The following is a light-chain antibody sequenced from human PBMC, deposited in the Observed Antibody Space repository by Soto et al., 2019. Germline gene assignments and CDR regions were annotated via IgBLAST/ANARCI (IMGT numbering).Light chain of an antibody. CDR2: EVS. J-gene: IGLJ1*01. CDR3: SSFTSTNPYV. CDR1: SSDVGSYNR. V-gene: IGLV2-18*02. Sequence: QSVLTQPPSVSGSPGQSVTISCPGTSSDVGSYNRVSWYQQPPGTAPKLMIYEVSNRPSGVPDRFSGSRSGNTASLTISGLQAEDEAHYYCSSFTSTNPYVFGTGTKVTVL.